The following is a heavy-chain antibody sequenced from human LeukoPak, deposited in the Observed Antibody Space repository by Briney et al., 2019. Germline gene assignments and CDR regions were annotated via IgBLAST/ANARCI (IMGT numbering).Heavy chain of an antibody. CDR1: GGSISSSSYY. D-gene: IGHD2-2*01. CDR3: ARRTLPSPLADFVVVPARELDP. V-gene: IGHV4-39*01. CDR2: IYYSGST. J-gene: IGHJ5*02. Sequence: SETLCLTCTVSGGSISSSSYYWGWIRQPPGKGPEWIGSIYYSGSTYYNPSLKSRFTISVDTSKNQFSLKLSSVTAADTAVYYCARRTLPSPLADFVVVPARELDPWGQGTLVTVSS.